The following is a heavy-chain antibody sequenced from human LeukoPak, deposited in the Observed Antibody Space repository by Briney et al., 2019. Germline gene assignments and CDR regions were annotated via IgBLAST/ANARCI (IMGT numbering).Heavy chain of an antibody. CDR3: ARSRILDY. J-gene: IGHJ4*02. CDR1: GFTFSSYA. Sequence: GGSLRLSCAASGFTFSSYAMHWVRQAPGKGLEWVAVISYDGSNKYYADSVKGRFTISRDNSKNTLYLQMNSLRAGDTAVYYCARSRILDYWGQRTLVTVSS. V-gene: IGHV3-30-3*01. CDR2: ISYDGSNK.